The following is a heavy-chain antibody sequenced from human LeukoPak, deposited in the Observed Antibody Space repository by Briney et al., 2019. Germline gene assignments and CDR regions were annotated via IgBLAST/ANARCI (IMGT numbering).Heavy chain of an antibody. CDR2: IYHSGST. D-gene: IGHD3-16*01. J-gene: IGHJ5*02. Sequence: SETLSLTCAVSGYSISSGYYWGWIRQPPGNGLEWIGSIYHSGSTYYNPSLKSRVTISVDTSKNQFSLKLSSVTAADTAVYYCARHDTWGERVFDPWGQGTLVTVSS. CDR1: GYSISSGYY. CDR3: ARHDTWGERVFDP. V-gene: IGHV4-38-2*01.